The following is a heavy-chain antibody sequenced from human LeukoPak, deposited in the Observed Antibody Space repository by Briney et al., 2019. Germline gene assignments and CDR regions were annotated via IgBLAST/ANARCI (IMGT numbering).Heavy chain of an antibody. CDR3: ARDGGRYSYGNWFDP. V-gene: IGHV1-18*01. CDR1: GYTFTSYG. J-gene: IGHJ5*02. Sequence: ASVKVSCKASGYTFTSYGISWVRQAPGQGLEWMGWISAYNGNTNYAQKLQGRVTMTTDTSTSTAYMELRSLRSDDTAVYYCARDGGRYSYGNWFDPWGQGTLVTVSS. D-gene: IGHD5-18*01. CDR2: ISAYNGNT.